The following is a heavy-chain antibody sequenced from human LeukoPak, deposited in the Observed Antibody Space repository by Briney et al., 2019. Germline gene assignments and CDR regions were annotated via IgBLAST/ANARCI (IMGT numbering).Heavy chain of an antibody. J-gene: IGHJ1*01. D-gene: IGHD6-19*01. CDR1: GGTFSSYT. CDR2: IIPILGIA. Sequence: SVKVSCKASGGTFSSYTISWVRQAPGQGLEWMGRIIPILGIANYAQKFQGRVTITADKSTSTAYMELSSLRSEDTAVYYCARGAVATPGPAEYFQHWGQGTLVTVSS. CDR3: ARGAVATPGPAEYFQH. V-gene: IGHV1-69*02.